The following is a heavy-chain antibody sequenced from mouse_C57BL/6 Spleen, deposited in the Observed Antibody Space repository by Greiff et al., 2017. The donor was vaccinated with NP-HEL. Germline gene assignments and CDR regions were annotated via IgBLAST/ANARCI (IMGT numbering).Heavy chain of an antibody. D-gene: IGHD1-1*01. V-gene: IGHV1-18*01. Sequence: VQLQQSGPELVKPGASVKIPCKASGYTFTDYNMDWVKQSHGKSLEWIGDINPNNGGTIYNQKFKGKATLTVDKSSSTAYMGLRSLTSEDTAVYYCARSNYYGSSLYFDYWGQGTTLTVSS. CDR3: ARSNYYGSSLYFDY. J-gene: IGHJ2*01. CDR2: INPNNGGT. CDR1: GYTFTDYN.